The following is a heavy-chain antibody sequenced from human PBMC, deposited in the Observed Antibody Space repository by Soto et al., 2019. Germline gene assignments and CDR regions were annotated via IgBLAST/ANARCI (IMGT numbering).Heavy chain of an antibody. Sequence: ASVKVSCKASGYTFTSYNVHWVREAPGQGLEWMAIINPSGGTTYYVQKFEGRVTLTTDTSTSTVYMELSSLRSDDTAVYYCARVRGGGSEYFFDYWGQGTLVTVSS. CDR3: ARVRGGGSEYFFDY. CDR2: INPSGGTT. D-gene: IGHD2-15*01. V-gene: IGHV1-46*01. CDR1: GYTFTSYN. J-gene: IGHJ4*02.